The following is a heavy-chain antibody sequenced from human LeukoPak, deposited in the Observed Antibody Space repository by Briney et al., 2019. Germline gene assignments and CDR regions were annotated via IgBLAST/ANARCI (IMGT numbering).Heavy chain of an antibody. CDR1: GFTFSSYA. Sequence: GGSLRLSCAASGFTFSSYAMHWVRQAPGKGLEWVAVISYDGSNKYYADSVKGRFTISRDNSKNTLYLQMNGLRAEDTAVYYCASLWFGELLYQTWGQGTLVTVSS. D-gene: IGHD3-10*01. V-gene: IGHV3-30-3*01. CDR2: ISYDGSNK. CDR3: ASLWFGELLYQT. J-gene: IGHJ5*02.